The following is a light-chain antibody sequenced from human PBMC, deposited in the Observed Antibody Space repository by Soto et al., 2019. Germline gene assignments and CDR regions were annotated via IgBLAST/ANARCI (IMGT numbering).Light chain of an antibody. J-gene: IGKJ2*01. CDR1: QSVGTY. V-gene: IGKV3-11*01. Sequence: EIVLTHSPATLSLSPGERAILSFRASQSVGTYLAWYQQKPGQAPRLLIYDASNRATGIPARFGGSGSGTDFTLTINSLEPEDFATYYCQQYNGYSHSFGQGTKVDIK. CDR3: QQYNGYSHS. CDR2: DAS.